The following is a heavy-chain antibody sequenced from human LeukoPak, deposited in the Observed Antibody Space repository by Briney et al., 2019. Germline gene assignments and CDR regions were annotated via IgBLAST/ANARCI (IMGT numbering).Heavy chain of an antibody. V-gene: IGHV4-30-2*01. Sequence: SETLSLTCAVSGGSISSGGYSWSWIRQPPGKGLEWIGYIYHSGSTYYNPSLKSRVTISVDRSKNQFSLKLSSVTAADTAVYYCARAPRSYGFSSYFDYWGQGTLVTVSS. CDR2: IYHSGST. J-gene: IGHJ4*02. CDR1: GGSISSGGYS. D-gene: IGHD3-16*02. CDR3: ARAPRSYGFSSYFDY.